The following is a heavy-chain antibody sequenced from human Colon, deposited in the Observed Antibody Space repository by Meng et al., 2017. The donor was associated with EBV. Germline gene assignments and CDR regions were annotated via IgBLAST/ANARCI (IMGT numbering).Heavy chain of an antibody. V-gene: IGHV4-30-4*01. CDR1: GGSMSSGNYY. CDR3: ASFDHIPRRNYFDY. Sequence: QVQLQESGPGLVEPSQTLSLTCSVSGGSMSSGNYYGSWIRQPPGKGLEWIGYIHHSWSAYYNPSLKSRVSISVDTSKNQFSLNLNSMTAADTAVYYCASFDHIPRRNYFDYWGQGTLGTVAS. CDR2: IHHSWSA. D-gene: IGHD2-21*01. J-gene: IGHJ4*02.